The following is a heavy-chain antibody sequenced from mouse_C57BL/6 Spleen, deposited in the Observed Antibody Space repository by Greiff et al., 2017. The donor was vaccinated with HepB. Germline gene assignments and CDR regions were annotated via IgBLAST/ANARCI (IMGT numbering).Heavy chain of an antibody. V-gene: IGHV5-4*01. D-gene: IGHD1-1*01. Sequence: EVQVVESGGGLVKPGGSLKLSCAASGFTFSSYAMSWVRQTPEKRLEWVATISDGGSYTYYPDNVKGRFTISRDNAKKNLYLQMSHLKSEDTAMYYCARVSYSFDYWGQGTTLTVSS. CDR1: GFTFSSYA. CDR2: ISDGGSYT. J-gene: IGHJ2*01. CDR3: ARVSYSFDY.